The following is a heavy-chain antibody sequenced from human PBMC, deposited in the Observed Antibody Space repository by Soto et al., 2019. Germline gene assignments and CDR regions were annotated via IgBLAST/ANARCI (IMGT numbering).Heavy chain of an antibody. CDR1: GITFSDYW. Sequence: EVQLVESGGGLVQPGGSLRLSCADSGITFSDYWMTWVRQAPGKGLEWVASIKQDGSEKSYVDSVEGRFTISRDTAKNSLYLQMDSLRVGDTAVYYCARGGVYSTSSLPRFYYYAMDVWGQGTTVTVSS. J-gene: IGHJ6*02. D-gene: IGHD6-6*01. CDR2: IKQDGSEK. V-gene: IGHV3-7*01. CDR3: ARGGVYSTSSLPRFYYYAMDV.